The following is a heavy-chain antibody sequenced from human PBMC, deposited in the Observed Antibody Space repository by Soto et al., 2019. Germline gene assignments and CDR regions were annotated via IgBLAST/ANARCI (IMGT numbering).Heavy chain of an antibody. Sequence: PSKTLSITCAVYGGSISSGGYSWSWIRQPPGKGLEWIGYIYHSGSTYYNPSLKSRVTISVDRSKNQFSLKLSSVTAADTAVYYCARDGQGRFARWGQGTLVTVSS. J-gene: IGHJ5*02. CDR3: ARDGQGRFAR. CDR1: GGSISSGGYS. CDR2: IYHSGST. V-gene: IGHV4-30-2*01.